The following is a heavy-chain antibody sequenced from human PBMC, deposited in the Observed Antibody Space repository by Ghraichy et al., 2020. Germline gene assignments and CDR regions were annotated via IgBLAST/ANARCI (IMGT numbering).Heavy chain of an antibody. J-gene: IGHJ2*01. CDR2: ISGSGGST. D-gene: IGHD3-3*01. V-gene: IGHV3-23*01. Sequence: ESLNISCAASGFTFSSYAMSWVRQAPGKGLEWVSAISGSGGSTYYADSVKGRFTISRDNSKNTLYLQMNSLRAEDTAVYYCAKDHAIWYFDLWGRGTLVTVSS. CDR1: GFTFSSYA. CDR3: AKDHAIWYFDL.